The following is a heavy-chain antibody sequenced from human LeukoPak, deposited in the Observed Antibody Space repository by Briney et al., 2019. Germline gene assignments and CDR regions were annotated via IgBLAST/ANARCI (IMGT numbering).Heavy chain of an antibody. CDR1: GFTFSSYS. D-gene: IGHD3-10*01. CDR3: ARDSSSGSYTAFDI. CDR2: ISSSSSTI. Sequence: GGSLRLSCAASGFTFSSYSMNWVRPAPGKGLEWVSYISSSSSTIYYADSVKGRFTISRDNAKNSLYLQMNSLRAEDTAVYYCARDSSSGSYTAFDIWGQGTMVTVSS. J-gene: IGHJ3*02. V-gene: IGHV3-48*01.